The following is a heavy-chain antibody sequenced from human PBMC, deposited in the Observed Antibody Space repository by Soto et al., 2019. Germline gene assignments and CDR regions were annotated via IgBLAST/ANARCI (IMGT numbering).Heavy chain of an antibody. J-gene: IGHJ5*02. CDR3: AKEPPLMAESPQRHMWFDP. CDR2: ISGSAGSTT. V-gene: IGHV3-23*01. D-gene: IGHD2-2*01. CDR1: GFTFSSYA. Sequence: GGSLRLSCAASGFTFSSYAMTWVRQAPGKGLEWVSTISGSAGSTTYHAASVRGRFTMSRDNSKNTLNLQMNSLRAEDTAVFYCAKEPPLMAESPQRHMWFDPWGQGTLVTVSS.